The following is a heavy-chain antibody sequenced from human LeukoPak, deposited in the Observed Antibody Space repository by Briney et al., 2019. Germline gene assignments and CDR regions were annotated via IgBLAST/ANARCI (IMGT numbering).Heavy chain of an antibody. V-gene: IGHV4-59*01. Sequence: SETLSLTCTVCGGSICSYYWSWIRQPPGKGLEWIGYIYYSGSTNYNPSLKSRVTISVDTSKNQFSLKLSSVTAADTAVYYCARTDYATYYGMDVWGQGTTVTVSS. D-gene: IGHD4-17*01. J-gene: IGHJ6*02. CDR3: ARTDYATYYGMDV. CDR2: IYYSGST. CDR1: GGSICSYY.